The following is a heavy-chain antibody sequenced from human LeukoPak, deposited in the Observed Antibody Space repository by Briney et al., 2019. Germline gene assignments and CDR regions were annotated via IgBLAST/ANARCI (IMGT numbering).Heavy chain of an antibody. CDR3: ARWVGQWLVKKSFDY. D-gene: IGHD6-19*01. V-gene: IGHV3-7*01. J-gene: IGHJ4*02. CDR2: IKQDGSEK. CDR1: GFTFRRYW. Sequence: GGALRLFCAASGFTFRRYWMRGVRQARGKGREEGGNIKQDGSEKECVDAVKGRFTISRDNAKNSLYLQMNSLRAEDTAVYYCARWVGQWLVKKSFDYWGQGTLVTVSS.